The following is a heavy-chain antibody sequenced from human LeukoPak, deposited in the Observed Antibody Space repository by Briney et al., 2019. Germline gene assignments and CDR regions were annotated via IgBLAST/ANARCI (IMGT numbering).Heavy chain of an antibody. V-gene: IGHV3-7*01. J-gene: IGHJ4*02. Sequence: GGSRRLSCAASGFTFSSYWMSWVRQAPGKGLEWVANIKQDGSEKYYVDSVKGRFTISRDNAKNSLYLQMNSLRAEDTAVYYCARVRILSTSCLFFDYWGQGTLVTVSS. D-gene: IGHD2-2*01. CDR3: ARVRILSTSCLFFDY. CDR1: GFTFSSYW. CDR2: IKQDGSEK.